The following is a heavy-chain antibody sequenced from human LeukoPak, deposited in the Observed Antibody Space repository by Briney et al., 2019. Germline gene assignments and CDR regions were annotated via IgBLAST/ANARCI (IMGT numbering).Heavy chain of an antibody. V-gene: IGHV3-66*01. D-gene: IGHD3-10*01. CDR3: ARDPITMVRGVQDY. CDR2: IYSGGST. J-gene: IGHJ4*02. Sequence: PGGSLRLSCAASEFSVGSNYMTWVRQAPGKGLEWVSLIYSGGSTYYADSVKGRFTISRDNSKNTLYLQMNSLRAEDTAVYYCARDPITMVRGVQDYWGQGTLVTVSS. CDR1: EFSVGSNY.